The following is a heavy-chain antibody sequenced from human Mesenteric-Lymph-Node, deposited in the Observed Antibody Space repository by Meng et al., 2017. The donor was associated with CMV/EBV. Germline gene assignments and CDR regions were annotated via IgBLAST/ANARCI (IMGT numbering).Heavy chain of an antibody. V-gene: IGHV3-11*01. CDR2: ISSSGSTI. J-gene: IGHJ6*02. Sequence: GESLKISCAASGFTFSDYYMSWIRPAPGKVLGWVSYISSSGSTIYYADSVKGRFTISKDNAKNSLYLQMNSLRAEDTAVYYCSRGRQQLVLMHYYYYGMDVWGQGTTVTVS. CDR1: GFTFSDYY. D-gene: IGHD6-13*01. CDR3: SRGRQQLVLMHYYYYGMDV.